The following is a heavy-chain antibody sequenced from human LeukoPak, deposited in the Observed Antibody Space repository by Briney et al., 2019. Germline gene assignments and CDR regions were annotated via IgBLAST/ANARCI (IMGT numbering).Heavy chain of an antibody. D-gene: IGHD3-22*01. J-gene: IGHJ3*02. V-gene: IGHV4-4*07. Sequence: PSETLSLTCTVTGGSISGYYWTWIRQPAGKGLEWIGRIYTSGTTNYNPSLKSRVTVSLDTSKNQFSLNLNSVTAADTAVYYCARSTYYYDTGSEENAFDIWGQGTMVTVSS. CDR3: ARSTYYYDTGSEENAFDI. CDR1: GGSISGYY. CDR2: IYTSGTT.